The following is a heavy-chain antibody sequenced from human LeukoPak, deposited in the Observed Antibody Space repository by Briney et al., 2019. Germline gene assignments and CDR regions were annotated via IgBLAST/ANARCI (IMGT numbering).Heavy chain of an antibody. CDR2: IIPIFGTA. D-gene: IGHD6-19*01. CDR3: ARSAYSSGWYAFDY. J-gene: IGHJ4*02. Sequence: GASVKVSCKASGGTFSSYAISWVRQAPGQGLEWMGGIIPIFGTANYAQKFQGRVTITADESTSTAYMELSSLRSEGTAVYYCARSAYSSGWYAFDYWGQGTLVTVSS. V-gene: IGHV1-69*13. CDR1: GGTFSSYA.